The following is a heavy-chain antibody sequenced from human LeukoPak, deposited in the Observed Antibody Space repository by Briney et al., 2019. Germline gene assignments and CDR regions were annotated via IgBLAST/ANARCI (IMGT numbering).Heavy chain of an antibody. CDR2: VYHRGTS. D-gene: IGHD3-10*01. CDR1: GDSMTSDY. J-gene: IGHJ4*02. Sequence: PSETLSLTCTVSGDSMTSDYWTWIRQPPGKGLEWLGYVYHRGTSFYNPALKSRLTISIDTSKKQFSLNVISVTTADTALYFCARDRGIGYGPSDLDSWGPGVLVTVSS. V-gene: IGHV4-59*01. CDR3: ARDRGIGYGPSDLDS.